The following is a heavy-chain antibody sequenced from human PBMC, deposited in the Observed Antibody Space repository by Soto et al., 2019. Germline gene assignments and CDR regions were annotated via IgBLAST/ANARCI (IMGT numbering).Heavy chain of an antibody. Sequence: PSETLSLTCTVSGGSISSGYYYWSWIRQHPGKGLEWIVTIYYSGSTYYNPSLKSRITISVDTSKNQFSLKLSSVTAADTAVYYCARSNGDYGMDVWGQGTTVTVSS. J-gene: IGHJ6*02. CDR1: GGSISSGYYY. CDR3: ARSNGDYGMDV. CDR2: IYYSGST. D-gene: IGHD4-17*01. V-gene: IGHV4-31*03.